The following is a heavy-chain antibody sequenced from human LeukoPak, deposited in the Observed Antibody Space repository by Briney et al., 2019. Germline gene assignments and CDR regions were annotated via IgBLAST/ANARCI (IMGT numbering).Heavy chain of an antibody. J-gene: IGHJ4*02. D-gene: IGHD3-16*01. CDR2: IIPILGTA. CDR3: ASNTKYFEGSGHYVFDF. CDR1: GGTFSTYA. V-gene: IGHV1-69*13. Sequence: SVKVSCKASGGTFSTYAISWVRQAPGQGLEWMGGIIPILGTAKYPQRFQGRVTITADEITSTAYMELSSLTSEDTAVYYCASNTKYFEGSGHYVFDFWGQGTLVSVSS.